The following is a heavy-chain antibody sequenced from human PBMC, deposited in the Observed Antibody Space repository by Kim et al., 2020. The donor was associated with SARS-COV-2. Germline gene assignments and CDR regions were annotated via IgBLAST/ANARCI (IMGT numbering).Heavy chain of an antibody. CDR3: ARLNCSGGSCYSRAFDY. J-gene: IGHJ4*02. D-gene: IGHD2-15*01. V-gene: IGHV4-59*01. CDR1: GGSISSYY. CDR2: IYYSGST. Sequence: SETLSLTCTVSGGSISSYYWSWIRQPPGKGLEWIGYIYYSGSTNYNPSLKSRVTISVDTSKNQFSLKLSSVTAADTAVYYCARLNCSGGSCYSRAFDYWGQGTLVTVSS.